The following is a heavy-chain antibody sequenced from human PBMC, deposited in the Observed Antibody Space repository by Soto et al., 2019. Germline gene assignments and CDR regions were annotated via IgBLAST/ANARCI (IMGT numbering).Heavy chain of an antibody. J-gene: IGHJ4*02. CDR3: ARGYSSSWYVPFDY. D-gene: IGHD6-13*01. CDR2: INPNSGGT. CDR1: GYTFTGYY. V-gene: IGHV1-2*04. Sequence: ASVKVSCKASGYTFTGYYMHWVRQAPGQGLEWMGWINPNSGGTNYAQKFQGWVTMTRDTSISTAYMELSRLRSDDTAVYYCARGYSSSWYVPFDYWGQGTLVTVCS.